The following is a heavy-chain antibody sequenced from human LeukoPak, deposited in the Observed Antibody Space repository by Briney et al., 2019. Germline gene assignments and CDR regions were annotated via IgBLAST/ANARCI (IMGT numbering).Heavy chain of an antibody. D-gene: IGHD3-10*01. CDR2: ISSSSSTI. J-gene: IGHJ4*02. CDR3: ARDPGYYGG. Sequence: GGSLRLSCAASGFTFGGNAMNWVRQAPGKGLEWVSYISSSSSTIYYADSVKGRFTISRDNAKNSLYLQMNSLRAEDTAVYYCARDPGYYGGWGQGTLVTVSS. CDR1: GFTFGGNA. V-gene: IGHV3-48*01.